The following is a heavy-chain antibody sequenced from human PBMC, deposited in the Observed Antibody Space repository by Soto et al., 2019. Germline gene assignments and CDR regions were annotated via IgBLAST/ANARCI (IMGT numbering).Heavy chain of an antibody. Sequence: QVQLVESGGGVVQPGRSLRLSCAASGFTFSSYGMHWVRQAPGKGLEWVAVIWYDGSNKYYADSVKGRFTISRDNSKNTLYLQMNSLRAEDMAVYYCARDYSQLWFGEFSRFDPWGQGTLVTVSS. D-gene: IGHD3-10*01. CDR3: ARDYSQLWFGEFSRFDP. J-gene: IGHJ5*02. CDR1: GFTFSSYG. V-gene: IGHV3-33*01. CDR2: IWYDGSNK.